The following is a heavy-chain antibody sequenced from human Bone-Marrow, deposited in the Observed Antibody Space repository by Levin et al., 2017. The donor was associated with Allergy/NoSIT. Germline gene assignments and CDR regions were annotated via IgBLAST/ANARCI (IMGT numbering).Heavy chain of an antibody. J-gene: IGHJ4*02. CDR3: ARTRGLNGNAYFDS. CDR1: RGSFISYY. D-gene: IGHD4-23*01. V-gene: IGHV4-34*01. Sequence: PSETLSLTCAVYRGSFISYYWSWIRQPPGKGLEWIGEVNYSGRTNYNPSLKSRVSISADRSKSQLTLNLDTVAAADTAVYYCARTRGLNGNAYFDSWGQGTLVSVAS. CDR2: VNYSGRT.